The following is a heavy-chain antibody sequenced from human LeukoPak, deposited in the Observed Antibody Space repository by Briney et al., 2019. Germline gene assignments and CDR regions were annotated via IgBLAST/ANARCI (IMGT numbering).Heavy chain of an antibody. Sequence: PSETLSLTCTVSGGSISSSSYYWGWIRQPPGKGLEWIGSIYYSGSTYYNPSLKSRFTISVDTAKNQFSLKLSSVTAADTAVYYCARRRGYYYGSGSSRTVNWFDPGGQGTLVTVSS. V-gene: IGHV4-39*01. CDR1: GGSISSSSYY. J-gene: IGHJ5*02. D-gene: IGHD3-10*01. CDR2: IYYSGST. CDR3: ARRRGYYYGSGSSRTVNWFDP.